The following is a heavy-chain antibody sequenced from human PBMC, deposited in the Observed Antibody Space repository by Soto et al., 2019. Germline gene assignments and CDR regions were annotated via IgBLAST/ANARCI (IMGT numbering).Heavy chain of an antibody. Sequence: ASVKVSCKASGYSFTNYGITWVRQAPGQGLEWMGWISAYNGNTNYAQKLQGRVTMTTDTSTSTAYMELRSLRSDDTAVYYCARDLIGSGWYQYYYYYYYMDVWGKGTTVTVSS. D-gene: IGHD6-19*01. CDR2: ISAYNGNT. J-gene: IGHJ6*03. CDR3: ARDLIGSGWYQYYYYYYYMDV. V-gene: IGHV1-18*01. CDR1: GYSFTNYG.